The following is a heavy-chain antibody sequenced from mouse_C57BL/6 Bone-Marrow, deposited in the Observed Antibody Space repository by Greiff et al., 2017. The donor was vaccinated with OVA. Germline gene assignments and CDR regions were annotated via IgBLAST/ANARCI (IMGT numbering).Heavy chain of an antibody. V-gene: IGHV1-81*01. J-gene: IGHJ3*01. CDR1: GYTFTSYG. Sequence: ESGAELARPGASVKLSCKASGYTFTSYGISWVKQRTGQGLEWIGEIYPRSGNTYYNEQFKGKATLTADKSSSTAYMELRSLTSEDSAVYFCARSRPWAPGTYWGQGTLVTVSA. CDR2: IYPRSGNT. D-gene: IGHD4-1*01. CDR3: ARSRPWAPGTY.